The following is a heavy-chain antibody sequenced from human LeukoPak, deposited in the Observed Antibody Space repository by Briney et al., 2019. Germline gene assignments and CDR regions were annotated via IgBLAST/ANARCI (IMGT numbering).Heavy chain of an antibody. CDR2: IIPIFGTA. V-gene: IGHV1-69*13. CDR1: GGTFSSYA. CDR3: ARALDSSGYYSLWYYGMDV. D-gene: IGHD3-22*01. Sequence: SVEGSCKASGGTFSSYAISWVRQAPGQGLEWMGGIIPIFGTANYAQKFQGRVTITADESTSTAYMELSSLRSEDTAVYYCARALDSSGYYSLWYYGMDVWGQGTTVTVSS. J-gene: IGHJ6*02.